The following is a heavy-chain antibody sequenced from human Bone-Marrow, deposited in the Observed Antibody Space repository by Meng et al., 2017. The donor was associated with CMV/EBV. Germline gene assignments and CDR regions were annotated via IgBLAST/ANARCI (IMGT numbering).Heavy chain of an antibody. CDR2: IYYSGST. CDR1: GYISSGGYY. Sequence: GYISSGGYYWSWIRQHPGKGLEWIGSIYYSGSTYYNPSLKSRVTISVDTSKNQSSLKLSSVTAADTAVYYCARVTNVAVAGTGEFDYWGQGTLVTVSS. V-gene: IGHV4-31*02. CDR3: ARVTNVAVAGTGEFDY. J-gene: IGHJ4*02. D-gene: IGHD6-19*01.